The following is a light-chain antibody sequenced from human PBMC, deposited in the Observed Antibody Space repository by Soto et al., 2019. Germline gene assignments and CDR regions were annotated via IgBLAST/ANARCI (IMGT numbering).Light chain of an antibody. CDR3: TSYTSSSTLDV. J-gene: IGLJ1*01. V-gene: IGLV2-14*01. CDR1: SSDVGNYIF. Sequence: QSALTQPASVSGSPGQSITISCTGTSSDVGNYIFVSWYRQHPGKAPKLIIYEATKWPSGVSHRFSGSKSGSTASLTISGLQAEDEADYYCTSYTSSSTLDVFGTGTKLTVL. CDR2: EAT.